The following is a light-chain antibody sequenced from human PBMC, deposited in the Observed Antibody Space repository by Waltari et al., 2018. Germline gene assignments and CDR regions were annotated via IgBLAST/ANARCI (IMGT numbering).Light chain of an antibody. Sequence: QSALTQTATVSGSPGQSITISCTGTTSDVGKYNLVSWYQQHPGKAPTLIIYDVNKRPSVVSHRFSGSKSGNTASLTISGLQAADDAYYYCCSYAGSAISVFGGGTKVTVL. CDR3: CSYAGSAISV. J-gene: IGLJ3*02. V-gene: IGLV2-23*02. CDR1: TSDVGKYNL. CDR2: DVN.